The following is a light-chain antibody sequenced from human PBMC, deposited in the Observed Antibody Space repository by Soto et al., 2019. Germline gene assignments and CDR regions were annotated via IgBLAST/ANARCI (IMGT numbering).Light chain of an antibody. CDR2: GAS. V-gene: IGKV3-20*01. CDR1: QSLSKTY. J-gene: IGKJ1*01. CDR3: QQYVSPPWT. Sequence: EIVLTQSPGTLSLSPGGRATLSCRASQSLSKTYLAWYQKKPGQAPRLLIDGASSRATGTPDRFSGSGSGTDFTLTISRLEPEDFAVYYCQQYVSPPWTFGQGTKVDIK.